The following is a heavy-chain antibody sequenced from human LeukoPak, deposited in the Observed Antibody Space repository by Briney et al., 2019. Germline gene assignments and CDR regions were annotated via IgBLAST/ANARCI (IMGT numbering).Heavy chain of an antibody. CDR1: GYTFTSYA. D-gene: IGHD2-15*01. V-gene: IGHV1-3*01. CDR2: INAGNGNT. J-gene: IGHJ4*02. Sequence: ASVKVSCKASGYTFTSYAMHWVRQAPGQRLEWMGWINAGNGNTKYSQKFQGRVTITRDTSASTAYMELSSLRSEDTAVYYCARAGWWQLACFDYWGLGTLVTVSS. CDR3: ARAGWWQLACFDY.